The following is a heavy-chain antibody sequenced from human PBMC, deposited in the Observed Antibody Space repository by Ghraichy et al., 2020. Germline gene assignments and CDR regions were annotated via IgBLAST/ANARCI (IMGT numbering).Heavy chain of an antibody. CDR2: IYPGDSDP. Sequence: GESLNISCKGSGYSFTNYWIGWVRQMSGKGLEWIGIIYPGDSDPIYSLSFQGQVTISTDKSISTAYLQWSSLKASDTAMYYCARPYGSGIYYNFAYWGQGTLVTVSS. D-gene: IGHD3-10*01. CDR3: ARPYGSGIYYNFAY. J-gene: IGHJ4*02. CDR1: GYSFTNYW. V-gene: IGHV5-51*01.